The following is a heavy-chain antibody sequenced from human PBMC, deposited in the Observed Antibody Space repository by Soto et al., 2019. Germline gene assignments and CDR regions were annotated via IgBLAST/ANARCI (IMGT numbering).Heavy chain of an antibody. D-gene: IGHD3-22*01. CDR2: ISSGGGST. CDR1: GLTFSSYA. J-gene: IGHJ2*01. V-gene: IGHV3-23*01. CDR3: AKMPTASYYYDVTGYQWYLDI. Sequence: EVQLLESGGGLVQPGGSLRLSCAASGLTFSSYAMSWVRQAPGKGLEWVSGISSGGGSTYYADSVKGRFTVSRDRAKNALFLQMNSLRAEDTALYYCAKMPTASYYYDVTGYQWYLDIGGRGTLVTVSS.